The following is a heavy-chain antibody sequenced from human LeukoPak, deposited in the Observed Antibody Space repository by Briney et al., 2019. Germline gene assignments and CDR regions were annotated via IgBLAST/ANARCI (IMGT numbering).Heavy chain of an antibody. Sequence: GGSPRLSCAASGFTSSSYGMHWVRQAPGKGLEWVAFISYDGSNKYYADSVKGRFTISRDNSKNTLYLQMNSLRAEDTALYYCAREIVKWELLDAFDIWGQGTMVTVSS. V-gene: IGHV3-30*03. CDR3: AREIVKWELLDAFDI. CDR1: GFTSSSYG. J-gene: IGHJ3*02. D-gene: IGHD1-26*01. CDR2: ISYDGSNK.